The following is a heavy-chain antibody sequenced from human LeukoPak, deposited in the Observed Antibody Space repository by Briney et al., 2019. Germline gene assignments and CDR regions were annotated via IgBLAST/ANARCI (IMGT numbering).Heavy chain of an antibody. CDR2: ISGSGGST. CDR3: AKHSKGSGSYYMDY. Sequence: GGSLRLSCAASGFTFSSYAMSWVRQAPGKGLEWVSAISGSGGSTYYADSVKGRFTISRDNSKNTLYLQMNSLRAEDTAVYYCAKHSKGSGSYYMDYWGQGTLVTVSS. CDR1: GFTFSSYA. V-gene: IGHV3-23*01. J-gene: IGHJ4*02. D-gene: IGHD3-10*01.